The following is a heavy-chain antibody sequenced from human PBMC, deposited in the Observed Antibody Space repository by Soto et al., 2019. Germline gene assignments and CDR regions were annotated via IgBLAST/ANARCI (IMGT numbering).Heavy chain of an antibody. Sequence: QVQLVESGGGVVQPGRSLRLSCAASGFTFSSYGMHWVRQAPGKGLEWVAVISYDGRNKYYADSVKGRFSISRDNSKNTLYLQMYSLRAEDTAVYYCAKDNWATIRYFDYWGQGTLVTVSS. J-gene: IGHJ4*02. CDR1: GFTFSSYG. CDR2: ISYDGRNK. CDR3: AKDNWATIRYFDY. D-gene: IGHD5-12*01. V-gene: IGHV3-30*18.